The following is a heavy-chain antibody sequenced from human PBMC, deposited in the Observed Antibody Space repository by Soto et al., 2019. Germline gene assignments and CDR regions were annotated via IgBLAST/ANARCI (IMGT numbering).Heavy chain of an antibody. V-gene: IGHV3-30*18. D-gene: IGHD3-10*02. Sequence: SRIRSGASSGLHFSSHVMHWVRPAPGKGLGWVALASYDGYGEYYTDSVKGRFTISRDNSKNTLYLQMNSLRPEDTAVYYCAKDYDVSNGFRTGNDYWGQGALVTVSS. CDR1: GLHFSSHV. J-gene: IGHJ4*02. CDR3: AKDYDVSNGFRTGNDY. CDR2: ASYDGYGE.